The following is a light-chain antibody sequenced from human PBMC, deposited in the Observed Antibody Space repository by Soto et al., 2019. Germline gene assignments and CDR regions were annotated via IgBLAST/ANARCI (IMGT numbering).Light chain of an antibody. J-gene: IGKJ2*01. Sequence: EIVLTQSPGTLSLSPGERATLSCRASQSVRNAYLAWYQQKPGQAPRLLIYDASNRATGIPDRFSGSGSGTDFTLTISRLEPEDFAVYYCQQSGSSPRTFGQGTKLEIK. V-gene: IGKV3-20*01. CDR1: QSVRNAY. CDR2: DAS. CDR3: QQSGSSPRT.